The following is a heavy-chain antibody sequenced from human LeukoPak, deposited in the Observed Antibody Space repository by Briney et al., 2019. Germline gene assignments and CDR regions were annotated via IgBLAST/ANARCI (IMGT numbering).Heavy chain of an antibody. J-gene: IGHJ4*02. CDR2: VNPNSGGT. CDR3: ARDLRYSIRSFDY. CDR1: GYAFTGYY. Sequence: ASVKVSCKASGYAFTGYYMHWVRQAPGQGLEWMGWVNPNSGGTNYAQKFQGRVTMTRDTSISTAYMELSRLRSDDTAVYYCARDLRYSIRSFDYWGQGTLVTVSS. V-gene: IGHV1-2*02. D-gene: IGHD1-1*01.